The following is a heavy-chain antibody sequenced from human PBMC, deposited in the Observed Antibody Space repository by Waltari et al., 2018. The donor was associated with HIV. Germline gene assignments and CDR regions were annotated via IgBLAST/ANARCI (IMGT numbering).Heavy chain of an antibody. CDR3: ARVPIGVVIGMDV. CDR1: GYTFTSYA. Sequence: QVQLVQSGAEVKKPGASVKVSCKASGYTFTSYAMHWVRQAPGQRLEWMGWINAGNGNKKYSQKFQGRVTITRDTSASTAYMELSSLRSEDTAVYYCARVPIGVVIGMDVWGQGTTVTVSS. J-gene: IGHJ6*02. D-gene: IGHD3-3*01. CDR2: INAGNGNK. V-gene: IGHV1-3*01.